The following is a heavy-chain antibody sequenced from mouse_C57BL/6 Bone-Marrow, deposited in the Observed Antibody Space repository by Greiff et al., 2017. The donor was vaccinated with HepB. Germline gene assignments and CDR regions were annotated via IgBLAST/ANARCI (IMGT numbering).Heavy chain of an antibody. CDR1: GYTFTSYW. Sequence: QVQLQQPGAELVKPGASVKVSCKASGYTFTSYWMHWVKQRPGQGLEWIGRIHPSDSDTNYNQKFKGKATLTVDKSSSTAYMQLSSLTSEDSAVYYCAMKRSFSIRYGDVWGTGTTVTVSS. CDR2: IHPSDSDT. D-gene: IGHD2-4*01. CDR3: AMKRSFSIRYGDV. V-gene: IGHV1-74*01. J-gene: IGHJ1*03.